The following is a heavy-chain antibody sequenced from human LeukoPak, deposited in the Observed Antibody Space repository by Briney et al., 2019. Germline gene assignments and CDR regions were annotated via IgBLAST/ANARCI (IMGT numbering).Heavy chain of an antibody. CDR2: IYYSGST. J-gene: IGHJ3*02. Sequence: PSETLSLTCTVSGGSISSYYWSWIRQPPGKGLEWIGYIYYSGSTNYNPSLKSRVTISVDTSKNQFSLKLRSVTAADTAVYYCVSSISNIAARPTAFDIWGQGTMVTVSS. V-gene: IGHV4-59*08. CDR3: VSSISNIAARPTAFDI. D-gene: IGHD6-6*01. CDR1: GGSISSYY.